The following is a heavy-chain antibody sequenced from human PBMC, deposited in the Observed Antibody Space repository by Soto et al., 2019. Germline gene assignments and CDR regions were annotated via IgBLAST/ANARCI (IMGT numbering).Heavy chain of an antibody. J-gene: IGHJ5*02. V-gene: IGHV3-15*01. D-gene: IGHD2-15*01. CDR1: VFTGSHAW. CDR2: IKSKADGETK. Sequence: GSLRLSCAASVFTGSHAWMSWVRQAPGKGLEWVGRIKSKADGETKDYGAPVRGRFTISRDDSKDTLYLQMNSLRIEDTAVYYCCVVKRRDQYSTSGYWFDPWGPGTLVTVSS. CDR3: CVVKRRDQYSTSGYWFDP.